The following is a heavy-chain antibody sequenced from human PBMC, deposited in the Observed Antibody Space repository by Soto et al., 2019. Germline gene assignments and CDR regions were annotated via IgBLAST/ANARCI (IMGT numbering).Heavy chain of an antibody. V-gene: IGHV3-74*01. J-gene: IGHJ4*02. D-gene: IGHD7-27*01. CDR2: INSDGSST. CDR1: GFTVSSNY. Sequence: GGSLRLSCAASGFTVSSNYMSWVRQAPGKGLVWVSRINSDGSSTSYADSVKGRFTISRDNAKNTLYLQMNSLRAEDTALYYCARDPDLGFDYWGQGTLVTVSS. CDR3: ARDPDLGFDY.